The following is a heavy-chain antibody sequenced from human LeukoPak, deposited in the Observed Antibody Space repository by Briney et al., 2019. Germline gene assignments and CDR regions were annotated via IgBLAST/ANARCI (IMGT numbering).Heavy chain of an antibody. CDR2: INPSGGST. D-gene: IGHD3-3*01. CDR3: ARSRITIFGVVTAPQY. Sequence: ASVKVSCTASGYTFTSYYMHWVRQAPGQGLEWMGIINPSGGSTSYAQKFQGRVTMTRDTSTSAVYMELSSLRSEDTAVYYCARSRITIFGVVTAPQYWGQGTLVTVSS. J-gene: IGHJ4*02. V-gene: IGHV1-46*01. CDR1: GYTFTSYY.